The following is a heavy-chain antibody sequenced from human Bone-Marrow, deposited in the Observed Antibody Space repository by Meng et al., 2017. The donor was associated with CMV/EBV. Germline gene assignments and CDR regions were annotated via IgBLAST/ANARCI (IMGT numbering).Heavy chain of an antibody. D-gene: IGHD3-10*01. CDR3: AKSLAMVRGVIGVDY. J-gene: IGHJ4*02. CDR1: GFTFSSYA. CDR2: IYSGGSST. Sequence: GESLKISCAASGFTFSSYAMSWVRQAPGKGLEWVSVIYSGGSSTYYADSVKGRFTISRDNSKNTLYLQMNSLRAEDTAVYYCAKSLAMVRGVIGVDYWGQGTLVTVYS. V-gene: IGHV3-23*03.